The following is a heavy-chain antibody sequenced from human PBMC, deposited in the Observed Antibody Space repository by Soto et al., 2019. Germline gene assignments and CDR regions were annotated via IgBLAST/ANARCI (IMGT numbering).Heavy chain of an antibody. Sequence: LSLTCTVSGGSISSYYWSWIRQPPGKGLEWIGYIYYSGSTNYNPSLKSRVTISVDTSKNQFSLKLSSVTAADTAVYYCAREMDSSRWFDPWGQGTLVTVSS. D-gene: IGHD6-13*01. J-gene: IGHJ5*02. V-gene: IGHV4-59*01. CDR1: GGSISSYY. CDR3: AREMDSSRWFDP. CDR2: IYYSGST.